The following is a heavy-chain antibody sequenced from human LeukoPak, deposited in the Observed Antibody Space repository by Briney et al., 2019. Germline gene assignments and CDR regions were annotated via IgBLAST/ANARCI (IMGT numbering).Heavy chain of an antibody. CDR3: AREDGGDTFDI. Sequence: PGGSLRLSCAASGFTFSSYEMNWVRQAPGKGLEWVSYTSASASSIYYADSVKGRFTISRDNAKNSLYLQMYSLRAEDTAVYYCAREDGGDTFDIWGQGTMVTVSS. CDR1: GFTFSSYE. CDR2: TSASASSI. J-gene: IGHJ3*02. D-gene: IGHD2-15*01. V-gene: IGHV3-48*03.